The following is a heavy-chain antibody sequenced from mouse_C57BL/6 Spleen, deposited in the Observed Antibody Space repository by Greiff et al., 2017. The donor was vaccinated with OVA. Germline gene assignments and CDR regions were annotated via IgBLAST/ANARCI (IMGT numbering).Heavy chain of an antibody. Sequence: VQLQQSGPELVKPGASVKISCKASGYAFSSSWMNWVKQRPGKGLEWIGRIYPGDGDTNYNGKFKGKATLTADKSSSTAYMQLSSLTSEDSAVYFCAREYYGSSYGWFAYWGQGTLVTVSA. D-gene: IGHD1-1*01. CDR2: IYPGDGDT. V-gene: IGHV1-82*01. CDR3: AREYYGSSYGWFAY. CDR1: GYAFSSSW. J-gene: IGHJ3*01.